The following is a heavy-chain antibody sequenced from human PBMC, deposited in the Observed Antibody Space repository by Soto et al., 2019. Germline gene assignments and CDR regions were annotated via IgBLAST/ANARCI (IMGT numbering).Heavy chain of an antibody. J-gene: IGHJ5*02. Sequence: ASVKVSCKASGYTFTSYGISWVRQAPGQGLEWMGWISAYNGNTNYAQKLQGRVTMTTDTSTSTAYMELRSLRSDDTAVYYCARDTSVAGTGWFDPWGQGTLVTVSS. CDR1: GYTFTSYG. D-gene: IGHD6-19*01. V-gene: IGHV1-18*01. CDR2: ISAYNGNT. CDR3: ARDTSVAGTGWFDP.